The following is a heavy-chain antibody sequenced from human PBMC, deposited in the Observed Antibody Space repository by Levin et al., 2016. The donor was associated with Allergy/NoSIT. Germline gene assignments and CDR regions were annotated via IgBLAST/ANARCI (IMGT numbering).Heavy chain of an antibody. CDR3: ARQAYDILPDYDYVPVWLEP. D-gene: IGHD3-9*01. Sequence: SETLSLTCSVSGVSLTRNTYYWVWIRQAPGKALEWIGSVYYGGRTFYNPSLKSRVTISEDLSKNQVSLRMRSVTASDTAVYYCARQAYDILPDYDYVPVWLEPWGRGTLVTVSS. CDR1: GVSLTRNTYY. V-gene: IGHV4-39*01. CDR2: VYYGGRT. J-gene: IGHJ4*02.